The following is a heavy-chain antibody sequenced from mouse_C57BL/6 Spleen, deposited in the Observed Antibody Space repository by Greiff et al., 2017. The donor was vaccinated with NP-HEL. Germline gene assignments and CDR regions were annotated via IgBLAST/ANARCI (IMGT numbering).Heavy chain of an antibody. V-gene: IGHV1-26*01. Sequence: VQLQQSGPELVKPGASVKISCKASGYTFTDYYMNWVQQSHGKSLEWIGDINPNNGGTSYNQKFKVKATLTVDKSSSTAYMELRSLTSEDSAVYYCARSWLAFAYWGQGTLVTVSA. J-gene: IGHJ3*01. D-gene: IGHD3-3*01. CDR2: INPNNGGT. CDR3: ARSWLAFAY. CDR1: GYTFTDYY.